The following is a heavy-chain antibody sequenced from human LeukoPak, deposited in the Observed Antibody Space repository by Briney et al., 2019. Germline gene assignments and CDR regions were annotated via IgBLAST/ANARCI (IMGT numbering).Heavy chain of an antibody. CDR2: ISGSGDKT. V-gene: IGHV3-23*01. J-gene: IGHJ6*03. Sequence: GGSLRLSCAASGFTFSDYAMSWVRQAPGGGLEWVSAISGSGDKTFHADSVKGRFTTSRDNSKNTLSLQMSSLRVEDSAVYFCAKDTSAWWYHRAYMNVWGAGTTVTVSS. D-gene: IGHD2-15*01. CDR1: GFTFSDYA. CDR3: AKDTSAWWYHRAYMNV.